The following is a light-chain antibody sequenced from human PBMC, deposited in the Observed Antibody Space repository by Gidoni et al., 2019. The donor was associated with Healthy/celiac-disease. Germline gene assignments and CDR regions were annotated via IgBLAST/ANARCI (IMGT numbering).Light chain of an antibody. CDR3: MQTLQTPPX. Sequence: DIVMTQSPLSLPVTPGEPASISCRSSQSLLHSNGYNYLDWYLQKPGQSPQLLIYLGSNRASGVPDRFSGSGSGTDFTLKISRVVAEDVGVYYCMQTLQTPPXFXQGTKVEIK. J-gene: IGKJ1*01. CDR2: LGS. V-gene: IGKV2-28*01. CDR1: QSLLHSNGYNY.